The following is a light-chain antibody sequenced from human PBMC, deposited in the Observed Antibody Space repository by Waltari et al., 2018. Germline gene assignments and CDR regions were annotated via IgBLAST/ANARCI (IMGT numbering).Light chain of an antibody. CDR2: DVS. Sequence: QSALTQPASVSGSPGQSITISCTGTSSDVGGYSYVSWYQQHPGKAPKLMIYDVSKRPSGVSNRFSGSKSGNTASLTSSGLQAEDEADYYCCSYAGSSTLVFGGGTKLTVL. V-gene: IGLV2-23*02. CDR1: SSDVGGYSY. CDR3: CSYAGSSTLV. J-gene: IGLJ2*01.